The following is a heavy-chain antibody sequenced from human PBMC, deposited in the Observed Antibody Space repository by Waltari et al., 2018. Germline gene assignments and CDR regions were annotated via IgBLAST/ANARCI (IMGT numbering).Heavy chain of an antibody. D-gene: IGHD6-19*01. CDR2: ISSSSSYI. CDR1: GFTFSRYS. V-gene: IGHV3-21*01. J-gene: IGHJ4*02. Sequence: EVQLVESGGGLVKPGGSLRLSCAASGFTFSRYSMNWPRQAPGKGLEWVSSISSSSSYIYYADSVKGRFTISRDNAKNSLYLQMNSLRAEDTAVYYCARDSSGWPNDYWGQGTLVTVSS. CDR3: ARDSSGWPNDY.